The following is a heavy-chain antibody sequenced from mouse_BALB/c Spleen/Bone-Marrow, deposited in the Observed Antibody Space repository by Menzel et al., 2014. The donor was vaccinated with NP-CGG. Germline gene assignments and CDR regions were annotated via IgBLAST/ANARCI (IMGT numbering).Heavy chain of an antibody. CDR2: IDPSDSET. Sequence: QVQLQQSGAELVKPGAPVKLSCKASGYTFTSYWMNWVKQRPGRGLEWIGRIDPSDSETHYNQKIKDKATLTVDKSSSTAYIQLSSLTSEDSAVYYCARGGYLFAYWGQGTLVTVSA. D-gene: IGHD3-1*01. CDR1: GYTFTSYW. CDR3: ARGGYLFAY. V-gene: IGHV1-69*02. J-gene: IGHJ3*01.